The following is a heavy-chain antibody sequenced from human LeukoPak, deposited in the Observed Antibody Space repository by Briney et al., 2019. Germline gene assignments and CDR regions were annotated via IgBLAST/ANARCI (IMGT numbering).Heavy chain of an antibody. V-gene: IGHV3-74*01. J-gene: IGHJ4*02. CDR1: GFTFSSYA. Sequence: GGSLRLSCAASGFTFSSYAMSWVRQAPGKGLVWVSRINSDGSSTSYADSVKGRFTISRDNAKNTLYLQMNSLRAEDTAVYYCARVAAADSFDYWGQGTLVTVSS. D-gene: IGHD6-13*01. CDR2: INSDGSST. CDR3: ARVAAADSFDY.